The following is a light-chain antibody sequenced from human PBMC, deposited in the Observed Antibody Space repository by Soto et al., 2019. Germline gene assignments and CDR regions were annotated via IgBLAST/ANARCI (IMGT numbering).Light chain of an antibody. CDR1: SSNIEAGYA. V-gene: IGLV1-40*01. CDR3: QSYDNSHDWDVV. Sequence: QSVLTQPPSVSGAPGQRVTISCTGSSSNIEAGYAAHWYQHLPGTAPKLLISNDNNRPSGVPDRFSGSKSGTSASLAITGLQAEDEADYYCQSYDNSHDWDVVFGGGTKLTVL. CDR2: NDN. J-gene: IGLJ2*01.